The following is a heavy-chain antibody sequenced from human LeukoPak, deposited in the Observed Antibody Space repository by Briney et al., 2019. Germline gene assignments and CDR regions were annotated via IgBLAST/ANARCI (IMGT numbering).Heavy chain of an antibody. CDR2: ISGYNGHT. J-gene: IGHJ3*01. CDR1: GYIFTEYN. CDR3: ARENDYDDYGGAFDF. D-gene: IGHD4-17*01. V-gene: IGHV1-18*01. Sequence: GASVKVSCKASGYIFTEYNFSWLRQVPGQGLEWLGWISGYNGHTKYAQKMQGRVTMTRDKSTSTVYMELRSLISDDTAIYYCARENDYDDYGGAFDFWGQGTMVTVSS.